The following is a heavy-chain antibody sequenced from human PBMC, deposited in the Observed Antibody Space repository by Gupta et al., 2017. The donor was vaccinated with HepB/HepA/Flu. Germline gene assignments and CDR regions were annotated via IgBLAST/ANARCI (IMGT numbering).Heavy chain of an antibody. Sequence: QLVESGGDVAQPGGSLRLSCAASGFPFEEYAMHWVRQVPGKGLEWVSLISGDGSSAYYADSVQGRFTISRDNTKKSLYLQMTSLRTEDTALYYCAKVRRASWEYFYYGMDVWGQGTTVTVSS. CDR3: AKVRRASWEYFYYGMDV. CDR1: GFPFEEYA. J-gene: IGHJ6*02. V-gene: IGHV3-43*02. CDR2: ISGDGSSA. D-gene: IGHD2/OR15-2a*01.